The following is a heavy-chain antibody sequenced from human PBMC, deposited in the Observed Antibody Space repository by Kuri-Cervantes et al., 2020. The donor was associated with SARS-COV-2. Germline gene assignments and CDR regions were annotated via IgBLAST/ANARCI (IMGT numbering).Heavy chain of an antibody. J-gene: IGHJ4*02. Sequence: ESLKISCAASGFTFSSYAMSWIRQPPGKGLEWIGYIYYSGSTNYNPSLKSRVTISVDTSKNQFSLKLSSVTAADTAVYYCARGSLLRYFDWLLDYWGQGTLVTVSS. CDR3: ARGSLLRYFDWLLDY. V-gene: IGHV4-59*01. CDR1: GFTFSSYA. D-gene: IGHD3-9*01. CDR2: IYYSGST.